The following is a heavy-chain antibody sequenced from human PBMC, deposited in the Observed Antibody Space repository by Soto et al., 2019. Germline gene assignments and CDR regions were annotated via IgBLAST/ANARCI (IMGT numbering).Heavy chain of an antibody. CDR3: ARSTDYGAHKDY. CDR2: IIPIFGAA. V-gene: IGHV1-69*13. Sequence: GASVKVSSKASGGTFSIYAISWLRQAPGQGLELMGGIIPIFGAANYAQTFQGRVTITADESTSTAYRELSSLRSEETSVYSCARSTDYGAHKDYWGQGTLLTF. D-gene: IGHD3-16*01. CDR1: GGTFSIYA. J-gene: IGHJ4*02.